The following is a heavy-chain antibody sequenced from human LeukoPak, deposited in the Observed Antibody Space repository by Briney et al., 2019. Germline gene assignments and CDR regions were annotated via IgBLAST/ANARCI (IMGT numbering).Heavy chain of an antibody. D-gene: IGHD2-21*02. CDR2: IQNDESRT. CDR1: GFAFSAYG. CDR3: ATALAYCGGDCYPDAFDI. J-gene: IGHJ3*02. V-gene: IGHV3-30*02. Sequence: GSLRLSCAASGFAFSAYGMHWVRQAPGKGLEWVAYIQNDESRTHYTDSVKGRFTISRDISKRTLYLQMNRLRPEDTAVYYCATALAYCGGDCYPDAFDIWGQGTMVTVSS.